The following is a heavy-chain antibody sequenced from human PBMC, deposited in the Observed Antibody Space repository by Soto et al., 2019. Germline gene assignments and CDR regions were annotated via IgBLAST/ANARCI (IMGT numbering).Heavy chain of an antibody. CDR1: GYTFIDYY. CDR3: AREPATAKPEGVDF. J-gene: IGHJ4*02. Sequence: SSVKVSFKSSGYTFIDYYIHWVLQAPGQGLEWMGWINPNSGGTKYAPKFQGGVTMTRDTSITTAYMELSRLRSGDTAVYYCAREPATAKPEGVDFWGQGTLVTV. D-gene: IGHD1-1*01. V-gene: IGHV1-2*02. CDR2: INPNSGGT.